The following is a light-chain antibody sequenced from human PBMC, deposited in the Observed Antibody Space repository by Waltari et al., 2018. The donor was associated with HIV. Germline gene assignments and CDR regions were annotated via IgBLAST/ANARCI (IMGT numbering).Light chain of an antibody. CDR2: DAS. CDR3: QVWDTSSDQGV. J-gene: IGLJ2*01. CDR1: HIEIKT. Sequence: SYVLAQPPSVSVAPGQTARITCGGNHIEIKTVHWYQTTPGQAPVLVGHDASHRPSGIPERFSGSNSGNTATLTISRVEAGDEADYFCQVWDTSSDQGVFGGGTKLTVL. V-gene: IGLV3-21*02.